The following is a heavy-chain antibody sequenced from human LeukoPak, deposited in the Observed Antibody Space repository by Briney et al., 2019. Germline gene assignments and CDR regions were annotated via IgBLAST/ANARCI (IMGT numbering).Heavy chain of an antibody. V-gene: IGHV1-8*03. Sequence: ASVKVSRKASGYTFTSSDINRVRQATGQGLEWMAWMNPHSGNTGYAQRFQGRVTITRNTSISTSYMELSSLRSEDAAVYYCVSRACWGQGTLVTVSS. D-gene: IGHD1-26*01. J-gene: IGHJ4*02. CDR1: GYTFTSSD. CDR3: VSRAC. CDR2: MNPHSGNT.